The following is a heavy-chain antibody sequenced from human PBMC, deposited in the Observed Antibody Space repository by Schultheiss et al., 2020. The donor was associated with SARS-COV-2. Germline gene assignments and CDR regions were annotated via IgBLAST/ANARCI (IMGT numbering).Heavy chain of an antibody. CDR1: GFTFSSYG. CDR2: ISSSGSTI. Sequence: GGSLRLSCAASGFTFSSYGMHWVRQAPGKGLEWVSYISSSGSTIYYADSVKGRFTISRDNAKNSLYLQMNSLRAEDTAVYYCARVVNIGWFDPWGQGTLVTVSS. J-gene: IGHJ5*02. D-gene: IGHD1/OR15-1a*01. CDR3: ARVVNIGWFDP. V-gene: IGHV3-48*04.